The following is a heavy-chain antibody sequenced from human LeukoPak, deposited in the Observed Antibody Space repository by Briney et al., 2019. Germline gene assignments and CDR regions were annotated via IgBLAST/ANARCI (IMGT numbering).Heavy chain of an antibody. Sequence: SETLSLTRTVSGGSISSGGYYWSWIRQHPGKGLEWIGYIYYSGSTYYNPSLKSRVTISVDTSKNQFSLKLSSVTAADTAVYYCARVRGSGRSYYYYYMDVWGKGTTVTVSS. J-gene: IGHJ6*03. CDR2: IYYSGST. D-gene: IGHD6-19*01. V-gene: IGHV4-31*03. CDR1: GGSISSGGYY. CDR3: ARVRGSGRSYYYYYMDV.